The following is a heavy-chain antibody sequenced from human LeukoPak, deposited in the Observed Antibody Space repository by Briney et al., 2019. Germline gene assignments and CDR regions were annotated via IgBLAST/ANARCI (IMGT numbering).Heavy chain of an antibody. Sequence: GGSLKLSCAASGFNFRNYWMHWVRQAPGKGLVWVSRINSDGSSTSYADSVKGRFTISRDNAENTLYLQINSLRAEDTAVYYCATDEAATGRLDYWGQGTLVTDSS. CDR3: ATDEAATGRLDY. D-gene: IGHD1-1*01. CDR2: INSDGSST. V-gene: IGHV3-74*01. CDR1: GFNFRNYW. J-gene: IGHJ4*02.